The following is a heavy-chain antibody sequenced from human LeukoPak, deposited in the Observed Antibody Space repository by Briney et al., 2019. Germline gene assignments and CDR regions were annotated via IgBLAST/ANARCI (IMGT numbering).Heavy chain of an antibody. CDR2: IWYDGSNK. CDR1: GFTFSSYG. CDR3: ARRYSSSDKGDFDY. D-gene: IGHD6-13*01. V-gene: IGHV3-33*01. Sequence: GGSLRLSCAASGFTFSSYGMHWVRQAPGKGLEWVAVIWYDGSNKYYADSVKGRFTISRDNAKNSLYLQMSSLRAEDTAVYYCARRYSSSDKGDFDYWGQGTLVTVSS. J-gene: IGHJ4*02.